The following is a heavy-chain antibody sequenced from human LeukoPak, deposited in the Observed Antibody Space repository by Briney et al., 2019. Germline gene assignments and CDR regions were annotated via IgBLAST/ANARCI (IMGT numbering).Heavy chain of an antibody. Sequence: GGSLRLSCAASGFTFSYYGMHWVRQAPGKGLEWVAVISYDGSNKYYADSVKGRFTISRDNSKNTLYLQMNSLRAEDTAVYYCARVSGDRDYWGQGTLVTVSS. CDR3: ARVSGDRDY. CDR2: ISYDGSNK. D-gene: IGHD4-17*01. CDR1: GFTFSYYG. V-gene: IGHV3-30*03. J-gene: IGHJ4*02.